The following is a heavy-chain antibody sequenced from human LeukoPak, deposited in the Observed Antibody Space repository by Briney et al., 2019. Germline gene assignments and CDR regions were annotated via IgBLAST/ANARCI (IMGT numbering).Heavy chain of an antibody. CDR2: ISGSGGST. J-gene: IGHJ4*02. D-gene: IGHD3-22*01. CDR3: AKDLEYYDSSGHFDY. CDR1: GFTFSSYA. Sequence: GGSLRLSCAASGFTFSSYAMSWVRQAPGKGLEWVSAISGSGGSTYYADSVKGRFTISRDNSKNTLYLQTNSLRAEDTAVYYCAKDLEYYDSSGHFDYWGQGTLVTVSS. V-gene: IGHV3-23*01.